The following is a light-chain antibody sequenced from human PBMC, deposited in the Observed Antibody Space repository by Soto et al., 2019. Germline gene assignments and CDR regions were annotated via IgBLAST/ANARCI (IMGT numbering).Light chain of an antibody. CDR3: SSYTSSSPPYV. CDR2: DVS. J-gene: IGLJ1*01. Sequence: QSLLTQPASVSGSPGQSITISCPGTSSDVGGYNYVSWYQQHPGKAPKLMIYDVSSRPSGVSNRFSGSKSGNTASLTISGLQAEDEADYYCSSYTSSSPPYVFGTGTKVTVL. V-gene: IGLV2-14*01. CDR1: SSDVGGYNY.